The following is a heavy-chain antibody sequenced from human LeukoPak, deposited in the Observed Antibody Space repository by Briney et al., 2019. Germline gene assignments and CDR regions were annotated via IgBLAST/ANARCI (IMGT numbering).Heavy chain of an antibody. CDR3: ARDRGYGGNSGIFDY. CDR2: ISYDGSNK. Sequence: GGSLRLSCAASGFTFSSYVLHWVRQAPGKGLEWVAVISYDGSNKYYADSVKGRFTISRDNSKNTLYLQMNSLRAGDTAVYYCARDRGYGGNSGIFDYWGQGTLVTVSS. CDR1: GFTFSSYV. J-gene: IGHJ4*02. V-gene: IGHV3-30*03. D-gene: IGHD4-23*01.